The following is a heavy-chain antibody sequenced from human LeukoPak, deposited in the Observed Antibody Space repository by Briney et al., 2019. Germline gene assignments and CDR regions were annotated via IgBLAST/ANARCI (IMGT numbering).Heavy chain of an antibody. Sequence: SETLSLTCTVSGGSISSYYWSWIRQPPGKGLEWIGYIYYSGSTNYNPSLKSRVTISVDTSKNQFSLKLSSVTAADTAVYYCARAAHGDYFFDAFDIWGQGTMVTVSS. J-gene: IGHJ3*02. V-gene: IGHV4-59*01. D-gene: IGHD4-17*01. CDR3: ARAAHGDYFFDAFDI. CDR2: IYYSGST. CDR1: GGSISSYY.